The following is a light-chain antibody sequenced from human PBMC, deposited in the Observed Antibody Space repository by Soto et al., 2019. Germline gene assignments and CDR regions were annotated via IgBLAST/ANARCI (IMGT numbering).Light chain of an antibody. Sequence: ETLMTQSPATLSVSPGERATLSCRASQSVNNNLAWYQQKLGQAPRVLIYGASTRATGIPARFTGSGSGTEFILTITSLQSEDSAVYHCQQYNKWPQTFGQGTKVDI. V-gene: IGKV3-15*01. J-gene: IGKJ1*01. CDR1: QSVNNN. CDR2: GAS. CDR3: QQYNKWPQT.